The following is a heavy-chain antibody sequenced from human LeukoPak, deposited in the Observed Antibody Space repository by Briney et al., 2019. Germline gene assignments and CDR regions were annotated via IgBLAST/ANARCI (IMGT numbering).Heavy chain of an antibody. CDR1: GYTFTSYY. Sequence: GASVKVSCTESGYTFTSYYIHWVRQAPGQGLEWMGIINPSGGSTSYAQKFQGRVTMTRDTSTSTVYMELSSLRSEDTAVYYCARDHLKSFDYWGQGTLVTVSS. CDR2: INPSGGST. V-gene: IGHV1-46*01. CDR3: ARDHLKSFDY. J-gene: IGHJ4*02.